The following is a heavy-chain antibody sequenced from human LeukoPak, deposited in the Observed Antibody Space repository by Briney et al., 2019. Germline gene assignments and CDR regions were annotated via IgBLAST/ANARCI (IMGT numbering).Heavy chain of an antibody. J-gene: IGHJ3*02. V-gene: IGHV4-59*01. CDR2: IYYSGST. CDR1: GGSISSYY. D-gene: IGHD4-17*01. Sequence: PSETLSLTCTVSGGSISSYYWSWIRQPPGKGLEWIGYIYYSGSTNYNPSLKSRVTISVDTSKNQFSLKLSSVTAADTAVYYCARMTTVTTGAFDIWGQGTMVTVSS. CDR3: ARMTTVTTGAFDI.